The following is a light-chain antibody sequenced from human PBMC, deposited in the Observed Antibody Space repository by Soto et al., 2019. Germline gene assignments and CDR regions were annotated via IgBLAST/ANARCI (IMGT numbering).Light chain of an antibody. CDR1: LSDVGGYNF. J-gene: IGLJ1*01. Sequence: QSVLTQPPSASGSPGQSVTISCTGTLSDVGGYNFVSWYQQHPGKAPKLMIYEVSKRPSGVPGRFSGSKSGNTASLTVSGLQAEDEADYYCSSYAGSNNLVFGTGTKVTVL. CDR2: EVS. CDR3: SSYAGSNNLV. V-gene: IGLV2-8*01.